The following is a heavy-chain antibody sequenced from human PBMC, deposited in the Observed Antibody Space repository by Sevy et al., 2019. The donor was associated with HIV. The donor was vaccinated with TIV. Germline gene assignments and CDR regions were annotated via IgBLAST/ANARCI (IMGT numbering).Heavy chain of an antibody. D-gene: IGHD2-21*02. Sequence: GGSLRLSCKASGFIFSRYGVHWVRQAPGKGLEWVASIFNDGKTKYYGDPVKGRFTSRDDSKNTLYLQMDSLRAEDTAVYYCARESGSDWYLDYWGQGTLVTVSS. J-gene: IGHJ4*02. CDR1: GFIFSRYG. V-gene: IGHV3-33*01. CDR3: ARESGSDWYLDY. CDR2: IFNDGKTK.